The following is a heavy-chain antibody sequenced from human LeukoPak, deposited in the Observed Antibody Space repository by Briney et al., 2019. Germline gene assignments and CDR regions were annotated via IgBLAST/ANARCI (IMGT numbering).Heavy chain of an antibody. CDR1: GFTFSSYS. CDR2: ISSSSSYI. CDR3: AREQAQGNAFDI. J-gene: IGHJ3*02. V-gene: IGHV3-21*01. Sequence: GGSLRLSCAASGFTFSSYSMNWVRQAPGRGLEWVSSISSSSSYIYYADSVKGRFTISRDNAKNSLYLQMNSLRAEDTAVYYCAREQAQGNAFDIWGQGTMVTVSS.